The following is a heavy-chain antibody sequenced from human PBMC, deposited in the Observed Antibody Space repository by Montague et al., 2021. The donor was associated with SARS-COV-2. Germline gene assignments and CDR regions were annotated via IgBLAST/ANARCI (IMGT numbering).Heavy chain of an antibody. CDR1: GFTFNTYG. V-gene: IGHV3-33*07. CDR2: IWYDGSNK. Sequence: SLRLSCAASGFTFNTYGMSWVRQAPGTGLGWVAFIWYDGSNKYHSESVKGRFTISKDNSRNTLYLQMNSLRVEDTAVYYCARDRGLQYLAPDYWGQGTLVTVSS. CDR3: ARDRGLQYLAPDY. J-gene: IGHJ4*02. D-gene: IGHD3-9*01.